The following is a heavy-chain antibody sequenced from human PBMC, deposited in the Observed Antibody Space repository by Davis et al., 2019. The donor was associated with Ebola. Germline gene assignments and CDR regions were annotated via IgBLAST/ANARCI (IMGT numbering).Heavy chain of an antibody. CDR3: ARGRGANWGWAAGDY. D-gene: IGHD7-27*01. CDR2: ISSSSSYI. V-gene: IGHV3-21*05. Sequence: GESLKISCAASGFTFSSYEMNWVRQAPGKGLEWVSYISSSSSYIYYADSVKGRFTISRDNAKNSLYLQMNSLRAEDTAVYYCARGRGANWGWAAGDYWGQGTLVTVSS. CDR1: GFTFSSYE. J-gene: IGHJ4*02.